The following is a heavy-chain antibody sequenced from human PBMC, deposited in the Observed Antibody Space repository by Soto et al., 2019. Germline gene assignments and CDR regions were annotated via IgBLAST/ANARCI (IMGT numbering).Heavy chain of an antibody. J-gene: IGHJ4*02. D-gene: IGHD3-16*01. CDR2: ISGSGGST. V-gene: IGHV3-23*01. CDR3: AKGHYDYIWGSNYFDY. Sequence: GGSLSLSCAASGFTFSSYAMSWVRQAPGKGLEWVSAISGSGGSTYYADSVKGRFTISRDNSKNTLYLQMNSLRAEDTAVYYCAKGHYDYIWGSNYFDYWGQGTLVTVSS. CDR1: GFTFSSYA.